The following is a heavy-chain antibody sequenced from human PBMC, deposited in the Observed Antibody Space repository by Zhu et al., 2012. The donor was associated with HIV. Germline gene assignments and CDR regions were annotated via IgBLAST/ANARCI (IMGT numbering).Heavy chain of an antibody. Sequence: QVQLQESGPRLVKPSETLSLTCTVSGASVSSGNHYWSWIRQPPGKGLEWIGNIYYSGNTNYNISLKSRVIISVDVSKNQFSLNVKSVTAADTAEYYCARGQASSENYWYFDVWSPGTRVTVS. CDR3: ARGQASSENYWYFDV. D-gene: IGHD6-6*01. CDR1: GASVSSGNHY. CDR2: IYYSGNT. J-gene: IGHJ2*01. V-gene: IGHV4-61*01.